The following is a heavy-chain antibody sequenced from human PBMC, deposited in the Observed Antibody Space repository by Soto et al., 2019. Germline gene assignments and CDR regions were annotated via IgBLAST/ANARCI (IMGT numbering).Heavy chain of an antibody. J-gene: IGHJ6*02. CDR2: IYPSDSDT. CDR1: GYSFTSYW. Sequence: GESLKISCKGSGYSFTSYWIGWVRQMPGKGLEWMGIIYPSDSDTRYSPSFQGQVTISADKSLRTAYLQWTSLKASDTALYYCARTRSFTLGFYYDGMDVWGQGTTVTVSS. CDR3: ARTRSFTLGFYYDGMDV. V-gene: IGHV5-51*01. D-gene: IGHD6-6*01.